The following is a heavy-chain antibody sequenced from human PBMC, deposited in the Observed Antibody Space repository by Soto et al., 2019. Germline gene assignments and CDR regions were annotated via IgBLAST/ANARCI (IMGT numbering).Heavy chain of an antibody. J-gene: IGHJ3*02. D-gene: IGHD1-1*01. Sequence: PSETLSLTCTVSGGSINSYFWTWIRQSPGKGLQWIGYNHYSGSANYNPPLKTRVTMSVDTSKTQFSLSLTSATAADTAVYYCARMNQLAPKRNAFDIWGQGTMVTVSS. CDR3: ARMNQLAPKRNAFDI. CDR1: GGSINSYF. V-gene: IGHV4-59*01. CDR2: NHYSGSA.